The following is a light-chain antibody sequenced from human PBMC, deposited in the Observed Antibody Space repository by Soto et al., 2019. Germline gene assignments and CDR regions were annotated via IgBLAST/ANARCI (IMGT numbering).Light chain of an antibody. CDR3: CSYAGDFVV. J-gene: IGLJ2*01. CDR2: DFT. V-gene: IGLV2-11*01. CDR1: STYFGGHTY. Sequence: QAVVTQPRSVSGSPGQSVAISCTGSSTYFGGHTYVSWYQHHPGKAPKLMIYDFTKRPSGVPDRLSGSKSGNTASLTISGLQAEDEADYYCCSYAGDFVVFGGGTKLTVL.